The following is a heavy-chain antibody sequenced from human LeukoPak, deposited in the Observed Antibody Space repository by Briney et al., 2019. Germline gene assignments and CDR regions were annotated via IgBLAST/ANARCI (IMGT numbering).Heavy chain of an antibody. CDR2: IKQDGSEK. CDR3: ARSSGSGSSGGDFDY. D-gene: IGHD6-6*01. V-gene: IGHV3-7*01. CDR1: GFTFSSYW. Sequence: GSLRLSCAASGFTFSSYWMSWVRQAPGKGLERVSNIKQDGSEKYDVDSVKGRFTISRDNAKNSLYLQMNSLRAEDTAVYHCARSSGSGSSGGDFDYWGQGTLVTVSS. J-gene: IGHJ4*02.